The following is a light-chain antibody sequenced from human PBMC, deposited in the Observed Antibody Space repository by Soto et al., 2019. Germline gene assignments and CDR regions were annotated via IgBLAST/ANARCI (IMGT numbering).Light chain of an antibody. CDR1: QSVSSRD. Sequence: EIVLTQSPGTLSLSPGERATLSCRASQSVSSRDLAWYQQKPGQAPRLLIYATSSRAAGIPDRFSGSGSGTDFTLTISRLEPEDFAVYYCQQDENSPGYTFGQGTKLEIK. CDR3: QQDENSPGYT. CDR2: ATS. J-gene: IGKJ2*01. V-gene: IGKV3-20*01.